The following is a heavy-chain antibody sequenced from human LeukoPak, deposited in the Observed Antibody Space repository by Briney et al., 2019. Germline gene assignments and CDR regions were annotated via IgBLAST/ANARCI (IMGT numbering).Heavy chain of an antibody. J-gene: IGHJ6*03. CDR1: GYTFTSYD. CDR3: ARDPYSGNYGNYYYYYMDV. V-gene: IGHV1-8*03. D-gene: IGHD1-26*01. Sequence: ASVKVSCKASGYTFTSYDINWVRQATGQGLEWMGWMNPNSGNTGYAQKFQGRVTITRNPSISTAYMELRSLRSEDTAVYYCARDPYSGNYGNYYYYYMDVWGKGTTVTISS. CDR2: MNPNSGNT.